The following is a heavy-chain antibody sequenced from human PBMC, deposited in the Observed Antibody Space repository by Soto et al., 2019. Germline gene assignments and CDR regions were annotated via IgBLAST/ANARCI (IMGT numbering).Heavy chain of an antibody. Sequence: GESLQISCKGSGYSFTSYWIGWVRQMPVKGLEWMGIIYPGDSDTRYSPSFQGQVTISADKSISTAYLQWSSLKASDTAMYYCARLSGYCSSTSCYSLYFDYWGQRTLVSVSS. J-gene: IGHJ4*02. CDR2: IYPGDSDT. CDR1: GYSFTSYW. V-gene: IGHV5-51*01. CDR3: ARLSGYCSSTSCYSLYFDY. D-gene: IGHD2-2*01.